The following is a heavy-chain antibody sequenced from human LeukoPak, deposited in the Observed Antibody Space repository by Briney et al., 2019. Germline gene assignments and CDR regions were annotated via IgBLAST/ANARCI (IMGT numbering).Heavy chain of an antibody. CDR3: ARTYCGGDCYSSRGWFDP. J-gene: IGHJ5*02. D-gene: IGHD2-21*02. CDR2: IIPIFATA. V-gene: IGHV1-69*06. CDR1: GGTFNNYT. Sequence: SVKVSCKASGGTFNNYTISWVRQAPGHGLEWMGGIIPIFATANYAQRFQGKVTITADKSTSTAYMELSSLRSEDTAVYYCARTYCGGDCYSSRGWFDPWGQGTLVTVSS.